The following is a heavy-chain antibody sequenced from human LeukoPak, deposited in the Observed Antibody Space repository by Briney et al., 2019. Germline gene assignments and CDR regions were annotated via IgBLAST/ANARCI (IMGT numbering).Heavy chain of an antibody. CDR2: IIPIFGTA. J-gene: IGHJ6*02. D-gene: IGHD5-18*01. V-gene: IGHV1-69*13. CDR3: ARGGYSYTFGVTPHYYYYGMDV. CDR1: GGTFSSYA. Sequence: ASVKVSCKASGGTFSSYAISWVRQAPGQGLEWMGGIIPIFGTANYAQKFQGRVTITADESTSTAYMELSSLRSEDTAVYYCARGGYSYTFGVTPHYYYYGMDVWGQGTTVTVSS.